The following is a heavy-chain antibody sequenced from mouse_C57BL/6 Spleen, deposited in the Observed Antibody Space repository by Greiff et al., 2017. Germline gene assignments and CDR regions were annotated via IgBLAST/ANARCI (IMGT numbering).Heavy chain of an antibody. CDR1: GFTFSSYA. CDR2: ISSGGDYI. D-gene: IGHD2-4*01. V-gene: IGHV5-9-1*02. Sequence: EVKLMESGEGLVKPGGSLKLSCAASGFTFSSYAMSWVRQTPEKRLEGVAYISSGGDYIYYADTVKGRFTISRDNDRNTLYLQMSSLKSEDTAMYYCTSLYDYDGGYWYFDVWGTGTTVTVSS. J-gene: IGHJ1*03. CDR3: TSLYDYDGGYWYFDV.